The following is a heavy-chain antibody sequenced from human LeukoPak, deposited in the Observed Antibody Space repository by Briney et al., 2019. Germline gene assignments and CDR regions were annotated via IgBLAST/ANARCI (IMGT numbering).Heavy chain of an antibody. V-gene: IGHV3-53*01. J-gene: IGHJ4*02. CDR3: ARDMDYGGNSDFDY. CDR1: GFTVSSNY. D-gene: IGHD4-23*01. CDR2: IYSGGST. Sequence: GSLRLSCAASGFTVSSNYMSWVRQAPGKGLEWVSVIYSGGSTYYADSVKGRFTISRDNSKNTLYLQMSSLRAEDTAVYYCARDMDYGGNSDFDYWGQGALVTVSS.